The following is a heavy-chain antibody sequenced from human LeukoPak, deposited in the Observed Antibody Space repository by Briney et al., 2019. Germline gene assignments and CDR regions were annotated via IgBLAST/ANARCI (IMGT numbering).Heavy chain of an antibody. CDR3: ARLGLGYCSSTSCYVSPRMGTNWFDP. CDR1: GGSISSYY. J-gene: IGHJ5*02. V-gene: IGHV4-59*12. D-gene: IGHD2-2*01. CDR2: IYYSGST. Sequence: SETLSLTCTVAGGSISSYYWSWIRQPPGKGLEWIGYIYYSGSTNYNPSLKSRVTISVDTSKNQFSLKLSSVTAADTAVYYCARLGLGYCSSTSCYVSPRMGTNWFDPWGQGTLVTVSS.